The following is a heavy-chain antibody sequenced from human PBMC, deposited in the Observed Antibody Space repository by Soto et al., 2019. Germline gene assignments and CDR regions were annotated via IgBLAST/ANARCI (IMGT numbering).Heavy chain of an antibody. CDR2: ISGSGGST. CDR3: AKARSGWRYFEN. D-gene: IGHD6-19*01. Sequence: EVQLLESGGGLEQPGGSLRLSCAASGFTFSSNAMSWVRQAPGKGLQWVSSISGSGGSTYYADAVKGRFTISRDNSKNTLYLQLNSLRAEDTAVYYCAKARSGWRYFENWGQGTLVTVSS. J-gene: IGHJ4*02. CDR1: GFTFSSNA. V-gene: IGHV3-23*01.